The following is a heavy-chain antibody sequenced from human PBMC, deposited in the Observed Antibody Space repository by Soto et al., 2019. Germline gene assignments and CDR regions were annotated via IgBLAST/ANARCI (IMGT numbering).Heavy chain of an antibody. CDR1: GGSFSGYY. Sequence: PSETLSLTCAVYGGSFSGYYWSWIRQPPGKGPEWIGEINHSGSTNYNPSLKSRVTISVDTSKNQFSLKLSSVTAADTAVYYCARGPMDYGSGSYYNILAGANWFDPWGQGTLVTVSS. J-gene: IGHJ5*02. CDR2: INHSGST. CDR3: ARGPMDYGSGSYYNILAGANWFDP. D-gene: IGHD3-10*01. V-gene: IGHV4-34*01.